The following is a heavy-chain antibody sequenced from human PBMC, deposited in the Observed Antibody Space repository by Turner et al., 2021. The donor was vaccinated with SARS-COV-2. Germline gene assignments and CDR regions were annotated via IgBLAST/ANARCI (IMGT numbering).Heavy chain of an antibody. CDR1: GYTLTSFY. D-gene: IGHD5-18*01. CDR2: MSPNSGNT. CDR3: GRTFTAMGRVDY. V-gene: IGHV1-8*02. Sequence: QVQLVQSGAEVEKPGASVKVSCKASGYTLTSFYIHWVRQATGQGLEWMGWMSPNSGNTGYAKKFQGRVTMTRNNSISTDYMELSSLGTEDTAVYYCGRTFTAMGRVDYWGQGTLVTVSS. J-gene: IGHJ4*02.